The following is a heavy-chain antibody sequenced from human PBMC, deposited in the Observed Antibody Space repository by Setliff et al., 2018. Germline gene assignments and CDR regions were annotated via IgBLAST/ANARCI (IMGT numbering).Heavy chain of an antibody. D-gene: IGHD6-13*01. CDR1: GFTFTDYG. V-gene: IGHV1-18*01. CDR3: ARAGVAAADRKGLLEY. J-gene: IGHJ4*02. CDR2: INNYNFNT. Sequence: ASVKVSCKSSGFTFTDYGITWVRQVPGQGLEWMGWINNYNFNTQYAQKFQGRVTVTTDTSTTTAYMELRSLRADDTAVYYCARAGVAAADRKGLLEYWGQGTLVTVSS.